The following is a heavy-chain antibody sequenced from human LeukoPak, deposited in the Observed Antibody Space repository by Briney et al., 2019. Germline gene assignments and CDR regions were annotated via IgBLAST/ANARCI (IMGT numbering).Heavy chain of an antibody. CDR2: IVVGSGNT. CDR3: AAASLNRRELLRGAYYFDY. Sequence: GTSVKVSCKASGFTFTSSAMQWVRQARGQRLEWIGWIVVGSGNTNYAQKFQERVTITRDMSTSTAYMELSSLRSEDTAVYYCAAASLNRRELLRGAYYFDYWGQGTLVTVSS. D-gene: IGHD1-26*01. V-gene: IGHV1-58*02. J-gene: IGHJ4*02. CDR1: GFTFTSSA.